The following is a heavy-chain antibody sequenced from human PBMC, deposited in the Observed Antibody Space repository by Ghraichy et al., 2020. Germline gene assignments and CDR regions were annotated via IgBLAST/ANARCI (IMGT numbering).Heavy chain of an antibody. CDR2: IYWNDDK. D-gene: IGHD2-2*02. Sequence: SGPTLVKPTQTLTLTCTFSGFSLSTSGVGVGWIRQPPGKALEWLAHIYWNDDKRYSPSLKSRLTITKDTSKNQVVLTMTNMDPVDTATYYCAHTSPGGYCSSTSCYTGSGSYYNVKHAFDIWGQGTMVTVSS. V-gene: IGHV2-5*01. CDR1: GFSLSTSGVG. J-gene: IGHJ3*02. CDR3: AHTSPGGYCSSTSCYTGSGSYYNVKHAFDI.